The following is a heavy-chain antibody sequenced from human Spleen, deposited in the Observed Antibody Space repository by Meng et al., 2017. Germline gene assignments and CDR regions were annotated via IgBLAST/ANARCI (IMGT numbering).Heavy chain of an antibody. D-gene: IGHD6-13*01. CDR1: GGSFRGYY. CDR2: INHSGST. CDR3: ARGYSSSWYGTYWYFDL. Sequence: QVQLQRWAAALLKPSETRSPPFAVYGGSFRGYYWRWIRQPPGKGLEWIGEINHSGSTNYNPSLKSRVTISVDTSKNQFSLKLSSVTAADTAVYYCARGYSSSWYGTYWYFDLWGRGTLVTVSS. J-gene: IGHJ2*01. V-gene: IGHV4-34*01.